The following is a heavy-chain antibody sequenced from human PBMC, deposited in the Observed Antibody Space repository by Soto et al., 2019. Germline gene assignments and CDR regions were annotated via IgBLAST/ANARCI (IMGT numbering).Heavy chain of an antibody. V-gene: IGHV3-23*01. CDR2: ISGSGGST. D-gene: IGHD3-3*01. Sequence: EVQLLESGGGLVQPGGSLRLSCAASGFTFSSYAMSWVRQAPGKGLEWVSAISGSGGSTYYADSVKGRFTISRDNSKNTLYLQMNSLRAEDTDVYYCAKDLESLEWFSPFDYWGQGTLVTVSS. J-gene: IGHJ4*02. CDR1: GFTFSSYA. CDR3: AKDLESLEWFSPFDY.